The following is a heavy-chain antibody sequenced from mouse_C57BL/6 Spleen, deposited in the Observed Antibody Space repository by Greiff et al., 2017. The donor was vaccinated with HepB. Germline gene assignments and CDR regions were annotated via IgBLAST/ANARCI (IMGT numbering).Heavy chain of an antibody. Sequence: LQQSGAELVRPGASVKMSCKASGYTFTSYTMHWVKQRPGQGLEWIGYINPSSGYTKYNQKFKDKATLTADKSSSTAYMQLSSLTSEDSAVYYCARRDYGSSYYFDYWGQGTTLTVSS. CDR1: GYTFTSYT. D-gene: IGHD1-1*01. J-gene: IGHJ2*01. V-gene: IGHV1-4*01. CDR3: ARRDYGSSYYFDY. CDR2: INPSSGYT.